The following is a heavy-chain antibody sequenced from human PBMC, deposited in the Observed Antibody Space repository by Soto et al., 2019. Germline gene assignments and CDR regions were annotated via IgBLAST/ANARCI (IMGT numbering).Heavy chain of an antibody. Sequence: EVQLLESGGGLVQPGGSLRLSCAVSGLTFSSYAFTWVRQAPGKRLEWVSAISASGSSTYYADSVKGRFTISRDNSKNTLYLQMNSLRAEDTAVYYCAKNVKESKQPMDVWGEGTTVTVSS. CDR3: AKNVKESKQPMDV. J-gene: IGHJ6*03. V-gene: IGHV3-23*01. CDR1: GLTFSSYA. D-gene: IGHD6-13*01. CDR2: ISASGSST.